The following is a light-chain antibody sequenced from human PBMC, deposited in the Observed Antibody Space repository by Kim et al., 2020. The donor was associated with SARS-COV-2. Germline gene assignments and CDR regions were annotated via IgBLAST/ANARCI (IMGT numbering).Light chain of an antibody. CDR2: AAS. CDR1: QSVTTY. V-gene: IGKV1-8*01. CDR3: QQYSSYPHT. J-gene: IGKJ2*01. Sequence: SSSTGDRVSITCRASQSVTTYLAWYQQRPGRAPNLLIYAASTLQSGVPSRFSGSGSGTDFTLTINCLQSEDFATYYCQQYSSYPHTFGQGTKLEI.